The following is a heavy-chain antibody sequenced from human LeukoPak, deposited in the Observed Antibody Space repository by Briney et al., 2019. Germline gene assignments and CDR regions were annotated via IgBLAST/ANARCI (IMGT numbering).Heavy chain of an antibody. Sequence: PGGSQRLSCAASGFTFSDYYMSWIRQAPGKGLEWVSYISSSGSTIYYADSVKGRFTISRDNAKNSLYLQMNSLRAEDTAVYYCARVLLEHEYFDYWGQGTLVTVSS. J-gene: IGHJ4*02. V-gene: IGHV3-11*04. CDR2: ISSSGSTI. CDR1: GFTFSDYY. CDR3: ARVLLEHEYFDY. D-gene: IGHD1/OR15-1a*01.